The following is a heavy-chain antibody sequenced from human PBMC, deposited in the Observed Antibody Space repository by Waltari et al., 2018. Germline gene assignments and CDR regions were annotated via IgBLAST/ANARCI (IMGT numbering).Heavy chain of an antibody. CDR3: ARGARADIVVVPGAPRGDAFDI. CDR2: ISAYNGNT. Sequence: QVQLVQSGAEVKKPGASVKVSCKASGYTFISYGINWVRQAPGQGLEWMGWISAYNGNTNYAQKLQDRVTMTTDTSTSTAYMELRSLRSDDTAVYYCARGARADIVVVPGAPRGDAFDIWGQGTMVTVSS. CDR1: GYTFISYG. V-gene: IGHV1-18*01. J-gene: IGHJ3*02. D-gene: IGHD2-2*01.